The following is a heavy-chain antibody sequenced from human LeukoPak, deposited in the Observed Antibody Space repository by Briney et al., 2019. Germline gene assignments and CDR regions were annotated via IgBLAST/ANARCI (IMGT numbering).Heavy chain of an antibody. CDR1: GGSISSYY. CDR2: IYTSGST. V-gene: IGHV4-4*07. CDR3: ARDLYSGYPYYFDY. D-gene: IGHD5-12*01. Sequence: SETLSLTCTVSGGSISSYYWSWIRQPAGKGLEGIGRIYTSGSTNYNPSLKSRVTMSVDTSKNQFSLKLSSVTAADTAVYYCARDLYSGYPYYFDYWGQGTLVTVSS. J-gene: IGHJ4*02.